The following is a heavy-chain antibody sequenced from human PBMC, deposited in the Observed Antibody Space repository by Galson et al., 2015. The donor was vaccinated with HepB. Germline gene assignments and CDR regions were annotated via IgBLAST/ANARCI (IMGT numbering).Heavy chain of an antibody. D-gene: IGHD3-10*01. J-gene: IGHJ6*02. CDR1: GGTFSSYA. CDR3: ARDKWFGELSHYGMDV. V-gene: IGHV1-69*04. Sequence: SVKVPCKASGGTFSSYAISWVRQAPGQGLEWMGRIIPILGIANYAQKFQGRVTITADKSTSTAYMELSSLRSEDTAVYYCARDKWFGELSHYGMDVWGQGTTVTVAS. CDR2: IIPILGIA.